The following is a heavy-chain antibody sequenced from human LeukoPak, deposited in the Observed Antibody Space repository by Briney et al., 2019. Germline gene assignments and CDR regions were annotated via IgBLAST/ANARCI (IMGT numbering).Heavy chain of an antibody. Sequence: PGGSLRLSCAASGFTLSTYGMTWVRQAPGKGLEWVSSIRGSGDYTDYADSVRGRFTISRDNPKNTLYLQMNSLRAEDTAVYFCAKRGVVIRVILVGFHKEANYFDSWGQGVLVTVSS. CDR3: AKRGVVIRVILVGFHKEANYFDS. CDR1: GFTLSTYG. V-gene: IGHV3-23*01. D-gene: IGHD3-22*01. CDR2: IRGSGDYT. J-gene: IGHJ4*02.